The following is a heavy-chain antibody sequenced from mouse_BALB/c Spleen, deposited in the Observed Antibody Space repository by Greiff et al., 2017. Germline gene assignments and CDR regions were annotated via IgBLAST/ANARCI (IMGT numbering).Heavy chain of an antibody. Sequence: EVQRVESGPGLVKPSQSLSLTCSVTGYSITSGYFWNWIRQFPGNKLEWMGYISYDGSNNYNPSLKNRISITRDTSKNQFFLKLNSVTTEDTANYYCARADSGYAMDYWGQGTSVTVSS. V-gene: IGHV3-6*02. J-gene: IGHJ4*01. CDR2: ISYDGSN. D-gene: IGHD1-3*01. CDR1: GYSITSGYF. CDR3: ARADSGYAMDY.